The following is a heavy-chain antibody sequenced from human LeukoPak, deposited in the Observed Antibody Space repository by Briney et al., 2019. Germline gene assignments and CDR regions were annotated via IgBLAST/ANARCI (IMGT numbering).Heavy chain of an antibody. V-gene: IGHV3-21*01. CDR1: GFTFSSYS. Sequence: GGSLRLSCAASGFTFSSYSMNWVRQAPGKGLEWVSSISSSSSYIYYADAVKGRFTISRDNAKNSLYLKMNSLRAEDTAVYYCARDSGYNRGDYWGQGTLVTVSS. J-gene: IGHJ4*02. CDR2: ISSSSSYI. D-gene: IGHD5-12*01. CDR3: ARDSGYNRGDY.